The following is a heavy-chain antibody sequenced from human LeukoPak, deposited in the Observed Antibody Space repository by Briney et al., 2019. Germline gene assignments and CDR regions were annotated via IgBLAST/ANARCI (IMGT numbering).Heavy chain of an antibody. Sequence: ASVKVSCKASGYTFTGYYMHWVRQAPGQGLEWMGRINPNSGGTNYAQKFRGRVTMTRDTSISTAYMELSRLRSDDTAVYYCARVASIRAAAGTVGRADAFDIWGQGTMVTVSS. CDR2: INPNSGGT. V-gene: IGHV1-2*06. J-gene: IGHJ3*02. CDR1: GYTFTGYY. CDR3: ARVASIRAAAGTVGRADAFDI. D-gene: IGHD6-13*01.